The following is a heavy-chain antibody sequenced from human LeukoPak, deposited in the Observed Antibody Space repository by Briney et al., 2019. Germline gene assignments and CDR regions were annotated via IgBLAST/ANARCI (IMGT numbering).Heavy chain of an antibody. CDR1: GFTFSSYS. CDR3: AGVARNYYWVDY. CDR2: ITSASSYI. Sequence: GGSLRLSCEASGFTFSSYSMNWVRLAPGEGLEWVSSITSASSYIYYADSVKGRFTISRDNAKNSLYPQMNSLRAEDTAVYYCAGVARNYYWVDYWGQGTLVTVSS. D-gene: IGHD1-26*01. J-gene: IGHJ4*02. V-gene: IGHV3-21*01.